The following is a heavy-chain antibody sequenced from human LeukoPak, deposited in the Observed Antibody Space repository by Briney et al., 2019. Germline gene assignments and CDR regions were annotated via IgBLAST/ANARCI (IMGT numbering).Heavy chain of an antibody. J-gene: IGHJ4*02. Sequence: GESLKISFKGSGYRFTNYWIGWVRQMPGKGLEWMGIIYPGDSETRYSPSFQGQVTISADKSISTAYLQWSSLKASDTAMYYCARRRDLYSGSYYPFDYWGQGTLVTVSS. D-gene: IGHD1-26*01. CDR1: GYRFTNYW. V-gene: IGHV5-51*01. CDR2: IYPGDSET. CDR3: ARRRDLYSGSYYPFDY.